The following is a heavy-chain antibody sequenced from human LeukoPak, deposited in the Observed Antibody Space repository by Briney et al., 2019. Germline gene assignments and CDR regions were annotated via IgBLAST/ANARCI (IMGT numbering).Heavy chain of an antibody. V-gene: IGHV4-34*01. CDR3: ARAAGSGSYYPPDY. CDR2: INHSGST. CDR1: GGSFSGYY. J-gene: IGHJ4*02. Sequence: SETLSLTCAVYGGSFSGYYWSWIRQPPGKGLEWIGEINHSGSTNYNPSLKSRVTISVDTSKNQFSPKLSSVTAADTAVYYCARAAGSGSYYPPDYWGQGTLVTVSS. D-gene: IGHD3-10*01.